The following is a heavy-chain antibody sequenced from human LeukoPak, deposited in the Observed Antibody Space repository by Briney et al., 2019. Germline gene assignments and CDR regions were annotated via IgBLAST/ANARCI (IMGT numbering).Heavy chain of an antibody. CDR1: GYTFTGYY. CDR3: ARVAAAEMYSWFDP. J-gene: IGHJ5*02. CDR2: INPNSGGT. V-gene: IGHV1-2*02. Sequence: GASVKVSCKASGYTFTGYYMHWVRQAPGQGLEWMGWINPNSGGTNYAQKFQGRVTMIRDTSISTAYMELSSLRSEDTAVYYCARVAAAEMYSWFDPWGQGTLVTVSS. D-gene: IGHD6-25*01.